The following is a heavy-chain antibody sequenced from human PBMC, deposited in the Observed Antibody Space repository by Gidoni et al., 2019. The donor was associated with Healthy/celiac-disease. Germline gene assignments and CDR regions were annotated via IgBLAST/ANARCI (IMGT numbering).Heavy chain of an antibody. V-gene: IGHV4-30-2*01. CDR2: IYHSGST. CDR1: GAPISCVVYS. J-gene: IGHJ3*02. Sequence: QLPLQDSGSGLVTPSQTLSLTCAVSGAPISCVVYSWSWIRQPPGKGLEWIGYIYHSGSTYYNPYLKSRVTRSVDRSKDQFSLKLSSVTAADTAVYYGARVVHVAIWGRTKGAFDIWGQGTMVTVSS. CDR3: ARVVHVAIWGRTKGAFDI. D-gene: IGHD3-16*01.